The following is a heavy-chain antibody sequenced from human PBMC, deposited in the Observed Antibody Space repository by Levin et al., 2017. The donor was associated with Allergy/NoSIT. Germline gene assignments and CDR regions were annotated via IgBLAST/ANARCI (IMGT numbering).Heavy chain of an antibody. D-gene: IGHD1-26*01. J-gene: IGHJ3*02. CDR3: ARYRMARENDVFDI. V-gene: IGHV5-51*01. Sequence: GESLKISCQAFGYNFGSYWIGWVRHLPGKDLEWMGVIYPGDSDTKYSPSFQGQVTISADKSITTPYLHWGSLKASDSAIFYCARYRMARENDVFDIWGQGTMVTVSS. CDR1: GYNFGSYW. CDR2: IYPGDSDT.